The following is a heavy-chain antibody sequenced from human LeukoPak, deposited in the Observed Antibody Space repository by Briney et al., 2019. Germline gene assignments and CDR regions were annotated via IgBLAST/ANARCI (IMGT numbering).Heavy chain of an antibody. V-gene: IGHV3-64*01. CDR1: GFTFSHYS. Sequence: GGSLRLSCAASGFTFSHYSMHWVRQAPGKGLEYVSAINSNGDDTYYANSVKGRFTISRDNAKNSLYLQMNSLRAEDTALYYCARGVVVVGATGYFDYWGQGTLVTVSS. J-gene: IGHJ4*02. CDR2: INSNGDDT. D-gene: IGHD2-15*01. CDR3: ARGVVVVGATGYFDY.